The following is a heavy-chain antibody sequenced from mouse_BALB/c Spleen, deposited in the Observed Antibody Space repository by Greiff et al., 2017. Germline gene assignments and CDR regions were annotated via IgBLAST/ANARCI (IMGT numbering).Heavy chain of an antibody. CDR2: IYPGNSDT. D-gene: IGHD1-3*01. Sequence: EVQLQQSGTVLARPGASVKMSCKASGYTFTSYWMHWVKQRPGQGLEWIGAIYPGNSDTSYNQKFTDKAKLTAVTSTSTAYMELSSLTNEDSAVYYGTSQGYEVTWFAYWGQGTLVTVSA. CDR1: GYTFTSYW. CDR3: TSQGYEVTWFAY. V-gene: IGHV1-5*01. J-gene: IGHJ3*01.